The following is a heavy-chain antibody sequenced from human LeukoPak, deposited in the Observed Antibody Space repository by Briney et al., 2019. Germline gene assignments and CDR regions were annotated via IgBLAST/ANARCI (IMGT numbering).Heavy chain of an antibody. D-gene: IGHD3-9*01. J-gene: IGHJ6*02. V-gene: IGHV3-30-3*01. CDR1: GFTFSSYA. CDR2: ISYDGSNK. Sequence: GGSLRLSCAASGFTFSSYAMHWVRQAPGKGLEWVAVISYDGSNKYYADSVKGRFTTSRDNSKNTLYLQMNSLRAEDTAVYYCAREGYDILTGYYYYYGMDVWGQGTTVTVSS. CDR3: AREGYDILTGYYYYYGMDV.